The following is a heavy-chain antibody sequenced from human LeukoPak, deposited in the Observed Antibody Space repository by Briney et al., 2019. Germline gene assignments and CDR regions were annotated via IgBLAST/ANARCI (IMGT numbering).Heavy chain of an antibody. CDR2: IKKDGSER. CDR3: ARGSGWYDY. J-gene: IGHJ4*02. Sequence: GGSLRLSCAASGFTFSCYWMTWVREAPGKGLEWVANIKKDGSERNYVDSVKGRFTISRDNAKNSLYLQMNSLRDEDTAVHSCARGSGWYDYWGQGTLVTVSS. V-gene: IGHV3-7*01. CDR1: GFTFSCYW. D-gene: IGHD6-19*01.